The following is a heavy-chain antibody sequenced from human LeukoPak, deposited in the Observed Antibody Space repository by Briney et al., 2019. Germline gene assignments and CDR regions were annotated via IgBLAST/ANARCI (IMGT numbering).Heavy chain of an antibody. J-gene: IGHJ3*02. V-gene: IGHV1-69*04. CDR2: IIPILGIA. CDR1: GGTFSSYT. CDR3: ARDRSGSPGSAFDI. D-gene: IGHD1-26*01. Sequence: ASVKVSCKASGGTFSSYTIRWVRQAPGQGLEWMGRIIPILGIANYAQKFQGRVTITADKSTSTAYMELSSLRSEDTAVYYCARDRSGSPGSAFDIWGQGTMVTVSS.